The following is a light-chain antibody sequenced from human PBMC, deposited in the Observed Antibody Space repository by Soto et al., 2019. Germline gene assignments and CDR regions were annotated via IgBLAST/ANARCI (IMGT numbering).Light chain of an antibody. CDR2: AAS. CDR3: QQSYSTLRT. CDR1: QSISSY. V-gene: IGKV1-39*01. Sequence: SLSASVGDRVTITCRASQSISSYLNWYQQKPGKAPKLLIYAASSLQSGVPSRFSGSGSGTDFTLTISSLQPEDFATYYCQQSYSTLRTFGQGTKV. J-gene: IGKJ1*01.